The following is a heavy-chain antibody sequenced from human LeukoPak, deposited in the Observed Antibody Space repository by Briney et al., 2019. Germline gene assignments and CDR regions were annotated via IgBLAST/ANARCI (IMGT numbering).Heavy chain of an antibody. D-gene: IGHD6-13*01. CDR2: ISAYNGNT. J-gene: IGHJ4*02. Sequence: ASEKVSCKASGYTFTSYGISWVRQAPGQGLEWMGWISAYNGNTNYAQKLQGRVTMTTDRSTSIAYMELRSLRSADPAVYYCARDRLGSDSSSPQSVSFDYWGQGTLVTVSS. V-gene: IGHV1-18*01. CDR3: ARDRLGSDSSSPQSVSFDY. CDR1: GYTFTSYG.